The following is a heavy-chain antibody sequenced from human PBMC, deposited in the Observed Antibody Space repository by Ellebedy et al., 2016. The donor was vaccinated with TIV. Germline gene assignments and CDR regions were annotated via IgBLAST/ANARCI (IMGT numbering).Heavy chain of an antibody. V-gene: IGHV3-30*04. CDR3: ARGEGDPQSGGLFDY. Sequence: GESLKISCAASGFTFSSYAMHWVRQAPGKGLEWVAVISYDGSNKYYADSVKGRFTISRDNSKNTLYLQMNSLRAEDTAVYYCARGEGDPQSGGLFDYWGQGTLVTVSS. J-gene: IGHJ4*02. D-gene: IGHD3-10*01. CDR1: GFTFSSYA. CDR2: ISYDGSNK.